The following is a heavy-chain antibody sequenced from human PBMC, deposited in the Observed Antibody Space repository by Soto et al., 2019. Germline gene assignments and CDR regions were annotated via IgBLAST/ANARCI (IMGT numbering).Heavy chain of an antibody. CDR1: GFNFTNQV. J-gene: IGHJ4*02. V-gene: IGHV3-23*01. D-gene: IGHD1-26*01. CDR2: ISNSDDVG. Sequence: EVQVLESGGALVQPTGSLRLSCSASGFNFTNQVINWVRQAPGKGLEWVSSISNSDDVGFYADSVRGRSIVSRDISTNSVFLQMNFLRVEDTAIDYCAKTVGATKLAHYWGQGTLVTVSS. CDR3: AKTVGATKLAHY.